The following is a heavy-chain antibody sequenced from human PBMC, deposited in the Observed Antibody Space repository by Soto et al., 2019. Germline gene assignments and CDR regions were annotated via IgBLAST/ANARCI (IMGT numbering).Heavy chain of an antibody. CDR1: GFTFSSYW. D-gene: IGHD2-2*01. J-gene: IGHJ5*02. Sequence: EVQLVESGGGLVQPGGSLRLSCAASGFTFSSYWMHWVRQAPGKGLVWVSRINSDGSSTSYADPVKGRFTISRDNAKNTLYLQMNSLRAEDTAVYYCAREDIVVVPAAAPFDPWGQGTLVTVSS. CDR3: AREDIVVVPAAAPFDP. CDR2: INSDGSST. V-gene: IGHV3-74*01.